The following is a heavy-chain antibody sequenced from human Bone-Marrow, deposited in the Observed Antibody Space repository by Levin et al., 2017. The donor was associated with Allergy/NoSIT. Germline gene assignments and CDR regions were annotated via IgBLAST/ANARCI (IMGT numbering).Heavy chain of an antibody. Sequence: GGSLRLSCAASGFTFSSYSMNWVRQAPGKGLEWVSSISSSSSYIYYADSVKGRFTISRDNAKNSLYLQMNSLRAEDTAVYYCARECCSSTSCYFFWFDPWGQGTLVTVSS. CDR1: GFTFSSYS. V-gene: IGHV3-21*01. J-gene: IGHJ5*02. CDR2: ISSSSSYI. D-gene: IGHD2-2*01. CDR3: ARECCSSTSCYFFWFDP.